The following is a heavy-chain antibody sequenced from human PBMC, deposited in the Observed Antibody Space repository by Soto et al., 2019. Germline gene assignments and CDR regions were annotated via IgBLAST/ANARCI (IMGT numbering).Heavy chain of an antibody. CDR3: AKDLDSSSWYPSDAFDI. CDR2: ISGSGGST. Sequence: GGSLRLSCAASGFTFSSYAMSWVRQAPGKGLEWVSAISGSGGSTYYADSVKGRFTISRDNSKNTLYLQMNSLRAEDTAVYYCAKDLDSSSWYPSDAFDIWGQGTMVTVSS. V-gene: IGHV3-23*01. J-gene: IGHJ3*02. D-gene: IGHD6-13*01. CDR1: GFTFSSYA.